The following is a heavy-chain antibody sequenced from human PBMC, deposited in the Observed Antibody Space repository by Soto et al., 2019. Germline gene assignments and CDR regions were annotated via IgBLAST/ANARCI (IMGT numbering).Heavy chain of an antibody. Sequence: EVQLVESGGGLVQPGGSLRVSCAASEFNFSSYWMHWVRQAPEKGMVWVSRINSDGSSTSYADSVKGRFTISRDNAKNTLYLQMNSLRAEDTAIYSCARRGAVAGLHYWGQGTLVTVSS. V-gene: IGHV3-74*01. CDR2: INSDGSST. CDR1: EFNFSSYW. J-gene: IGHJ4*02. D-gene: IGHD6-19*01. CDR3: ARRGAVAGLHY.